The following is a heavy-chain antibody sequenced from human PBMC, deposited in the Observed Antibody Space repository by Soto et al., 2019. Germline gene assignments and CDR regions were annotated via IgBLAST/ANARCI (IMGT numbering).Heavy chain of an antibody. D-gene: IGHD1-1*01. Sequence: QLQLQESGPGLVKPSETLSLTCTGSGGSIRSYYRGWIRHLPGKGLEWIGSISYSGSTNNNPALKSRVNISVETSKHQSALELSSVTAAHTAVYYGARITVQLEHRLSRHLSYYFWRGVLGKGTTVTVSS. V-gene: IGHV4-59*01. CDR1: GGSIRSYY. CDR3: ARITVQLEHRLSRHLSYYFWRGV. CDR2: ISYSGST. J-gene: IGHJ6*04.